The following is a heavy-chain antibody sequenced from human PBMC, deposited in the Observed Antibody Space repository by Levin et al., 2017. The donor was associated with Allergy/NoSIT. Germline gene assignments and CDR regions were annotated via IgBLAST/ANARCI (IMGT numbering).Heavy chain of an antibody. D-gene: IGHD2-2*01. CDR3: ARGGCSSTSCLDS. J-gene: IGHJ5*01. CDR1: GFTFSNYW. CDR2: INSDGSNT. Sequence: GGSLRLSCAASGFTFSNYWMHWVRQAPGKGLVWVSHINSDGSNTNYADSVKGRFTISRVNAKNTLYLQMNSLRAEDTAVYYCARGGCSSTSCLDSWGQGTLVTVSP. V-gene: IGHV3-74*01.